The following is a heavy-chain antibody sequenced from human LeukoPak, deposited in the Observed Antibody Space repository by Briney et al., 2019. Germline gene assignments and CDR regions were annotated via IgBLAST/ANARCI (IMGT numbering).Heavy chain of an antibody. V-gene: IGHV3-11*01. D-gene: IGHD2-2*01. CDR1: GFTFSNYY. Sequence: GRSLSLSCAVSGFTFSNYYISWIRQPPRNVLEWLSYISGSGNTIYYADSVKGRFTISRDNAKKSVYLEMNSLRAEDTAVYYCAKSSYCISSTCYGRVFEIWGQGTMVTVSS. CDR2: ISGSGNTI. J-gene: IGHJ3*02. CDR3: AKSSYCISSTCYGRVFEI.